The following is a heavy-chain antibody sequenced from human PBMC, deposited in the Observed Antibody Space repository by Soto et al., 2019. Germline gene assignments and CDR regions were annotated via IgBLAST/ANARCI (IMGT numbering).Heavy chain of an antibody. Sequence: EVQLVDSGGGLVKPGGSLRLSCAASGFTFTSYSMNWVRQAPGTVLEWVSSISSTTNYIYYGDTMKCRFTISRDNAKNSLELEMNSVRAEDTSVCYCARESDDHTSNFDYWGQGTLVTVSS. J-gene: IGHJ4*02. V-gene: IGHV3-21*06. CDR3: ARESDDHTSNFDY. CDR2: ISSTTNYI. CDR1: GFTFTSYS.